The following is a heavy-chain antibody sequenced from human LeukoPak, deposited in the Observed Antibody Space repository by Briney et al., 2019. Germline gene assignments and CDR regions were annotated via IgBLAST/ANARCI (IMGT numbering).Heavy chain of an antibody. V-gene: IGHV3-11*06. Sequence: GGSLRLSCAASGFTFSDYYMSWIRQAPGKGLEWVSYISSSSSYTNYADSVKGRFTISRDNAKNSLYLQMNSLRAEDTAVYYCARDTSYSYGYTYYYYGMDVWGQGTTVTVSS. CDR2: ISSSSSYT. CDR1: GFTFSDYY. J-gene: IGHJ6*02. CDR3: ARDTSYSYGYTYYYYGMDV. D-gene: IGHD5-18*01.